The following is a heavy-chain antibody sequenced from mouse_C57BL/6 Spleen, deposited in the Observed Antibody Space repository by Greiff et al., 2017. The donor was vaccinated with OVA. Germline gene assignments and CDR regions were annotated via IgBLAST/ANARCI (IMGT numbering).Heavy chain of an antibody. V-gene: IGHV1-69*01. D-gene: IGHD2-2*01. CDR1: GYTFTSYW. CDR2: IDPSDSYT. J-gene: IGHJ2*01. CDR3: ARKGMVTTIDY. Sequence: QVQLQQSGAELVMPGASVKLSCKASGYTFTSYWMHWVKQRPGQGLEWIGEIDPSDSYTNYNQKFKGKSTLTVDKSSSTAYMQLSSLTSEDSAVYYCARKGMVTTIDYWGQGTTLTVSS.